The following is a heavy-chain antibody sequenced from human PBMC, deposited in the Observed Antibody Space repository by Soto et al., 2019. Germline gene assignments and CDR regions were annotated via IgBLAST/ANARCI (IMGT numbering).Heavy chain of an antibody. CDR2: SSATGAGT. D-gene: IGHD1-7*01. J-gene: IGHJ5*01. CDR1: GFTFSSYG. Sequence: PGGSLRLSCAASGFTFSSYGMTWVRQAPGKGLEWVAFSSATGAGTYYEDSGKGRFTISRENSKNTLYLQMTSLRADDTAVYYCAKDRRAGVNSVFYFDFWGQGALVTVSS. V-gene: IGHV3-23*01. CDR3: AKDRRAGVNSVFYFDF.